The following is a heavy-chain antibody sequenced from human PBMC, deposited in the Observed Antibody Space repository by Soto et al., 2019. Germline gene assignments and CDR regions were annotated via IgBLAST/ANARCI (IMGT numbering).Heavy chain of an antibody. J-gene: IGHJ6*02. CDR2: IKAAGGGT. Sequence: PGGSLRLSCAASGFTISSYTMSWVRQAPGKGLEWVSAIKAAGGGTYSADSVKGRFTISRDNSENTLYLHMNTLGAEDTALSYCAKGYGMDVWGQGTTVTVSS. CDR1: GFTISSYT. V-gene: IGHV3-23*01. CDR3: AKGYGMDV.